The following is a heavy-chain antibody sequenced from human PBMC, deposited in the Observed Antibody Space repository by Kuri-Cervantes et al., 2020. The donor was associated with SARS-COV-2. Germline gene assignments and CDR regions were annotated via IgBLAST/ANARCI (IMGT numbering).Heavy chain of an antibody. CDR2: IKSKTDGGTT. Sequence: GESLKISCAASGFTFSNAWMSWVRQAPGKGLEWVGRIKSKTDGGTTDYAAPVKGRFTISRDDSKNTLYLQMNSLKTEDTAVYYCTTDRWVFGVVPTHYYYYYGMGVWGQGTTVTVSS. V-gene: IGHV3-15*01. D-gene: IGHD3-3*01. CDR1: GFTFSNAW. J-gene: IGHJ6*02. CDR3: TTDRWVFGVVPTHYYYYYGMGV.